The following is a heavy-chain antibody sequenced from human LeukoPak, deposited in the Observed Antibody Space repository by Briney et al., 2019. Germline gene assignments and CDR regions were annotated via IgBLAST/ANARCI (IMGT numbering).Heavy chain of an antibody. CDR1: GGTFSRSG. J-gene: IGHJ4*02. D-gene: IGHD3-22*01. CDR3: ARGAAIFDSSGYYFLW. CDR2: ITPMFGTA. Sequence: SVKVSCKASGGTFSRSGISWVRQAPGQGLEWMGGITPMFGTANYAQKFQGRVTITADESTSTAYLELTSLRSKDTAIYYCARGAAIFDSSGYYFLWWGQGALVTVSS. V-gene: IGHV1-69*13.